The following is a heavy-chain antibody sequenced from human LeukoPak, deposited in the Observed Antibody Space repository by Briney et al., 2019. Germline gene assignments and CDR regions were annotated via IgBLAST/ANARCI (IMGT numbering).Heavy chain of an antibody. CDR3: ARGWDNNDSSGYTA. Sequence: GGSLRLSCAASGFTFASYAKSWVRQAPGKGLEWVAATSYDERNKYYGDSVRGRFTISRDNSKNTLYLQMNSLRVEDTAVYYCARGWDNNDSSGYTAWGQGTLVTVSS. CDR2: TSYDERNK. J-gene: IGHJ4*02. V-gene: IGHV3-30*04. D-gene: IGHD3-22*01. CDR1: GFTFASYA.